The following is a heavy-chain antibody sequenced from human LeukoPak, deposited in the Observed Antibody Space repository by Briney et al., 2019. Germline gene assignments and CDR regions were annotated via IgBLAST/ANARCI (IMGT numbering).Heavy chain of an antibody. D-gene: IGHD1-26*01. CDR2: INWNGGST. J-gene: IGHJ4*02. CDR3: ARGWELRYFDY. V-gene: IGHV3-20*01. CDR1: GFTFDDYG. Sequence: GGSLRLSCAASGFTFDDYGMSWVRQAPGKGLEWVSGINWNGGSTGYADSVKGRFTISRDNAKSSLYLQMNSLRAEDTALYHCARGWELRYFDYWGQGTLVTVSS.